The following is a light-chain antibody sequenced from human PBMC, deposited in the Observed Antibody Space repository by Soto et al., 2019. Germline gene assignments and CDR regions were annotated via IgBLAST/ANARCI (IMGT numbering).Light chain of an antibody. CDR3: MQALQTPWT. J-gene: IGKJ1*01. CDR2: LGS. CDR1: QSLLHSNGYTY. V-gene: IGKV2-28*01. Sequence: DIVMTQSPLSLPVTPGEPASISCRSSQSLLHSNGYTYLDWYLQKPGQSPQLLIYLGSNRASGVPDRFRGSGSGTDFTLKISRVEAEDVGVYYCMQALQTPWTFGQGTKMEIK.